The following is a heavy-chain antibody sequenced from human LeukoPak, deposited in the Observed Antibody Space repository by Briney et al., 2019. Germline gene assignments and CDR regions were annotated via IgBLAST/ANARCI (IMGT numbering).Heavy chain of an antibody. CDR3: ARVRVGATSQPFDY. CDR2: IWYDGSNK. Sequence: PGGSLRLSCAASGFTFSSYGMPWVRQAPGKGLEWVAVIWYDGSNKYYADSVKGRFTISRDNSKNTLYLQMNSLRAEDTAVYYCARVRVGATSQPFDYWGQGTLVTVSS. J-gene: IGHJ4*02. CDR1: GFTFSSYG. D-gene: IGHD1-26*01. V-gene: IGHV3-33*01.